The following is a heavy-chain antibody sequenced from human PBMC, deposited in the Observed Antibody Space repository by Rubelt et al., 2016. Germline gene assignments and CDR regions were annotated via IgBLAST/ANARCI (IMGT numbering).Heavy chain of an antibody. J-gene: IGHJ4*02. CDR1: GVSLTRSNW. V-gene: IGHV4-4*02. CDR3: CSMFDS. CDR2: LSHSGST. D-gene: IGHD3-3*02. Sequence: QMQLQESGPGLVKPSGTLSLTCTVSGVSLTRSNWWTWVRQPPGKGLEWMGELSHSGSTNYNPSLKNRVIITVDKSKNQFSLTLNSVTAADTAVYYCCSMFDSWGQGTLVTISS.